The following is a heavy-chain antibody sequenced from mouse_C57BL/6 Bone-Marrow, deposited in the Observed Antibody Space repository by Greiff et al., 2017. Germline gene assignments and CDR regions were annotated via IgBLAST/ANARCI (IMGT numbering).Heavy chain of an antibody. V-gene: IGHV14-4*01. CDR2: IDPENGDT. D-gene: IGHD2-1*01. CDR3: TTFYGNYEFAY. Sequence: EVQLQQSGAELVRPGASVKLSCTASGFNIKDDYMHWVKQRPEQGLEWIGWIDPENGDTEYASKFQGKATITADTSSNTAYLQLSSLTSEDTAVYYCTTFYGNYEFAYWGQGTLVTVSA. J-gene: IGHJ3*01. CDR1: GFNIKDDY.